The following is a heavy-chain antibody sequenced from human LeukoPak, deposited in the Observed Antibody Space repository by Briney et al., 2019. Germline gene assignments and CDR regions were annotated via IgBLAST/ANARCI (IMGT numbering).Heavy chain of an antibody. Sequence: GGSLRLSCAASGFTFGSYWTYWVRQGPEKGLECISRVNNDGTGTIYADSVKGRFTISRDNAKNTVFLQLNSLRTEDTAVYYCARGGAFHAFDIWGQGTMVTVSS. CDR1: GFTFGSYW. CDR3: ARGGAFHAFDI. V-gene: IGHV3-74*01. J-gene: IGHJ3*02. CDR2: VNNDGTGT.